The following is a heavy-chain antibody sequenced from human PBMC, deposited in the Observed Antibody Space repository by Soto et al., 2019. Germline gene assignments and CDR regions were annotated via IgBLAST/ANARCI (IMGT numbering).Heavy chain of an antibody. CDR2: ISSSSSTI. CDR1: GFTFSSYS. J-gene: IGHJ4*02. Sequence: EVQLVESGGGLVQPGGSLRLSCAASGFTFSSYSMNWVRQAPGKGLEWVSYISSSSSTIYYADSVKGRFTISRDKAKNAWYLQMMSLRAEDTAVYCCARHPGDYWCQGTLVTVSS. V-gene: IGHV3-48*01. CDR3: ARHPGDY.